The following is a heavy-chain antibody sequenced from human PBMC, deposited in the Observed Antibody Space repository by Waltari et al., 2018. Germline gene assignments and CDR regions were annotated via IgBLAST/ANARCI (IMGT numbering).Heavy chain of an antibody. J-gene: IGHJ3*02. CDR3: AKELSIFGVVIDAFDI. D-gene: IGHD3-3*01. CDR2: IWYDGSNK. Sequence: QVQLVESGGGVVQPGRSLRLSCAASGFTFSSYGMHWVRQAPGKGLEWVAVIWYDGSNKYYADSVKGRFTISRDNSKNTLYLQMNSLRAEDTAMYYCAKELSIFGVVIDAFDIWGQGTMVTVSS. V-gene: IGHV3-30*18. CDR1: GFTFSSYG.